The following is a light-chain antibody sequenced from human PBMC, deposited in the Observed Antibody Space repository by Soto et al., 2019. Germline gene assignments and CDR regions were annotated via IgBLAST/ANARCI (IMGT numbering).Light chain of an antibody. CDR3: ATWDDSLNARL. Sequence: QSMVTQPPSASGTPGQRVTISCSGSSSNIGSNTVNWYQQLPGMAPKLLISSDNRRPSGVPDRFSGSRSGTSASLAISGLQSDDEAYYYCATWDDSLNARLFGGGTKLTVL. J-gene: IGLJ2*01. CDR1: SSNIGSNT. V-gene: IGLV1-44*01. CDR2: SDN.